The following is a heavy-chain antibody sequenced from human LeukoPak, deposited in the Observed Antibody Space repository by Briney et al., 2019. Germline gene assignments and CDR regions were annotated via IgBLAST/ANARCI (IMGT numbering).Heavy chain of an antibody. Sequence: ASVKVSCKASGYTCTSYGISWVRQAPGQGLEWVGWISAYNGNTNYAQKLQGRVTMTTDTSTSTAYMELRSLRSDDTAVYYCARGSQALRGYSGYANWFDPWGQGTLVTVSS. CDR1: GYTCTSYG. CDR3: ARGSQALRGYSGYANWFDP. J-gene: IGHJ5*02. V-gene: IGHV1-18*01. CDR2: ISAYNGNT. D-gene: IGHD5-12*01.